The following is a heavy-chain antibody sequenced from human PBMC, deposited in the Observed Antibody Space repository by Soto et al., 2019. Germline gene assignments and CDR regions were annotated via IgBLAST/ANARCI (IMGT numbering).Heavy chain of an antibody. CDR1: GYSFTSYW. Sequence: PGESLKISCKGSGYSFTSYWIGWVRQMPGKGLERIGIIYPGDSDTRYSPSFQGQVTISADKSISTAYLQWSSLKASDTAMYYCARLSAYYDFWSGYYRAFDIWGQGTMVT. CDR2: IYPGDSDT. D-gene: IGHD3-3*01. CDR3: ARLSAYYDFWSGYYRAFDI. J-gene: IGHJ3*02. V-gene: IGHV5-51*01.